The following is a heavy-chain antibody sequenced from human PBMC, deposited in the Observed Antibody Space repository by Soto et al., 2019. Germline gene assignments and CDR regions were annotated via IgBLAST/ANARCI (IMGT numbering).Heavy chain of an antibody. J-gene: IGHJ4*02. CDR1: GDSISSYY. Sequence: SETLSLTCTVSGDSISSYYWSWIRQPPGKGLEWIGYIYNSGSTKYDPSLKSRVTISVDTSKNQFSLKVNSVTAADTAVYYCARLPRDEYSQFGSYFDYWGQGTLVTVSS. CDR3: ARLPRDEYSQFGSYFDY. CDR2: IYNSGST. D-gene: IGHD5-18*01. V-gene: IGHV4-59*01.